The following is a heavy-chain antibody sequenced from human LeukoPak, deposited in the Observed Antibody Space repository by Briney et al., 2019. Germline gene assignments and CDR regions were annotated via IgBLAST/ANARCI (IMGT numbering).Heavy chain of an antibody. CDR1: GFTFDDYA. CDR2: ISWNSGSI. J-gene: IGHJ6*03. D-gene: IGHD1-26*01. V-gene: IGHV3-9*03. Sequence: GRSLRLSCAASGFTFDDYAMHWVRQAPGKGLEWVSGISWNSGSIGYADSVKGRFTISRDNAKNSLYLQMNSLRAEDMALYYCAKDKGSGSYDYYYYMDVWGKGTTVTVSS. CDR3: AKDKGSGSYDYYYYMDV.